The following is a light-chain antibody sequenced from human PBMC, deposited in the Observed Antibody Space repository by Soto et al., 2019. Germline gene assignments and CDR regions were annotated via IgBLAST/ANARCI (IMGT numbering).Light chain of an antibody. V-gene: IGKV3-20*01. J-gene: IGKJ2*01. Sequence: ELVLPQSPGTMSLSPGESTTLSGRASQSVSSSYLAWYQQKPGQAPRLLIYGASTRATGIPDRFSGSGSGTDFTLTISRLEPEEFAVYYCQNYGSSSYTVGKGSKVDIK. CDR1: QSVSSSY. CDR3: QNYGSSSYT. CDR2: GAS.